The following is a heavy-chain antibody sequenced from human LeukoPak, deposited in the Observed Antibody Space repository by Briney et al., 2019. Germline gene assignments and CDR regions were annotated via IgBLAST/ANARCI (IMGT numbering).Heavy chain of an antibody. J-gene: IGHJ4*02. CDR3: ARGGLRLRGYYFDY. V-gene: IGHV4-34*01. Sequence: SETLSLTCAVYGRSFSGYYWSWIRQPPGKGLERIGEINHSGSTNYNPSLKSRVTISVDTSKNQFSLKLSSVTAADTAVYYCARGGLRLRGYYFDYWGQGTLVTVSS. CDR2: INHSGST. CDR1: GRSFSGYY. D-gene: IGHD5-12*01.